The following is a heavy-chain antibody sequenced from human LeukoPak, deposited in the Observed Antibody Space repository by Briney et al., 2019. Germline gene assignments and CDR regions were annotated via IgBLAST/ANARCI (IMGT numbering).Heavy chain of an antibody. V-gene: IGHV3-74*01. CDR3: TRVAGSGSVD. Sequence: PGGSLRLSCAASGFTFSSYAMHWVRQAPGKGLVWVSRINSDASTTSYADSVKGRFTISRDNAKNTLHLQMNSLRAEDTAVYYCTRVAGSGSVDWGQGTLVTVSS. J-gene: IGHJ4*02. CDR1: GFTFSSYA. D-gene: IGHD1-26*01. CDR2: INSDASTT.